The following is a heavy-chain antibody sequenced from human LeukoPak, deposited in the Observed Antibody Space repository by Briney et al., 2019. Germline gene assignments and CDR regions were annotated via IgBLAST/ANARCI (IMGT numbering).Heavy chain of an antibody. J-gene: IGHJ4*02. Sequence: SETLSLTCTVSGGSISTYYWYWFRQPPGKGLEWIGYIYYSGDTNYNPSLKSRVTISVDTSNNQLSLKLTSVTAADTAVYYCAKGVYSVFPDSRVLDYWGQGTLVTVSS. CDR2: IYYSGDT. CDR3: AKGVYSVFPDSRVLDY. CDR1: GGSISTYY. V-gene: IGHV4-59*01. D-gene: IGHD5/OR15-5a*01.